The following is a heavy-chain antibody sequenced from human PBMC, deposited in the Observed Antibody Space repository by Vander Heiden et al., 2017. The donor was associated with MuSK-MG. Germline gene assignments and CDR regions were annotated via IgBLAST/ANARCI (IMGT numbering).Heavy chain of an antibody. CDR1: GYSFTSYW. D-gene: IGHD2-2*01. J-gene: IGHJ3*02. Sequence: EVQLVQSGAEVKKPGESLKISCKGSGYSFTSYWIGWVRQMPGKGLEWMGIIYPGDSDTRYSTSFQGQVTISADKSISTAYLQWSSLKASETAMYYCASRYCSSTSCYVNDAFDIWGQGTMVTVYS. V-gene: IGHV5-51*01. CDR3: ASRYCSSTSCYVNDAFDI. CDR2: IYPGDSDT.